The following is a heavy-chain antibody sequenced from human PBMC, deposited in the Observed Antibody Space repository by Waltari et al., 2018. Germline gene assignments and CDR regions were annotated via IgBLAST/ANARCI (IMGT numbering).Heavy chain of an antibody. CDR2: FSSSGNNA. D-gene: IGHD6-19*01. J-gene: IGHJ4*02. CDR3: AKRGGTGPVAVAGIHCDY. CDR1: GFNCRTYH. V-gene: IGHV3-23*01. Sequence: EVQLLASGGGLVQPGGSLRLSCADSGFNCRTYHLYWARQAPGTGLQWVSRFSSSGNNANYTDSVKGRFTIARDNSKNTLDLEGNSLSVEDTGTYYCAKRGGTGPVAVAGIHCDYWGRGTLVTVSS.